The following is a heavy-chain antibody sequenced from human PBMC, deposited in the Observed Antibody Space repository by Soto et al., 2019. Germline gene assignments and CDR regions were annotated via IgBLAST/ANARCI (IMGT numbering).Heavy chain of an antibody. Sequence: QVQLVESGGGVVQPGRSLRLSCAASGFTFSSYAMHWVRQAPGKGLEWVAVISYDGSNKYYADSVKGRFTISRDNSKNTLYLQMNSLRAEDTAVYYCARELYNWNDARWFAPWGQGTLVTVSS. CDR2: ISYDGSNK. V-gene: IGHV3-30-3*01. J-gene: IGHJ5*02. D-gene: IGHD1-1*01. CDR1: GFTFSSYA. CDR3: ARELYNWNDARWFAP.